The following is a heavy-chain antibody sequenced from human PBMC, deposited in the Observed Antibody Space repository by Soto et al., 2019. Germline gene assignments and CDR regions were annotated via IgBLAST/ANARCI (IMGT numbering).Heavy chain of an antibody. CDR1: GLTFSSHW. Sequence: GSLRISCAASGLTFSSHWMHWVRQATGKGLVWVSHINGDGSTTRYADSVKGRFTISRDNAKNTLYLQMNSLRAENTAVYYCANYSGVWGQGTTVTVSS. D-gene: IGHD3-10*01. V-gene: IGHV3-74*01. CDR2: INGDGSTT. CDR3: ANYSGV. J-gene: IGHJ6*02.